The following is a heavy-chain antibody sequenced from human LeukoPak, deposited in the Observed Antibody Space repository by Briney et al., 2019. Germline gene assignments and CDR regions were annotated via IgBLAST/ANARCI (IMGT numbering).Heavy chain of an antibody. Sequence: PSETLSLTCAVYGGSFSGYYWSWIRQPPGKGLEWIGEIYHSGSTNYNPSLKSRVTISVDTSKNQFSLKLSSVTAADTAVYYCARAMSDIVVVVAAATEGAPNWFDPWGQGTLVTVSS. CDR3: ARAMSDIVVVVAAATEGAPNWFDP. D-gene: IGHD2-15*01. V-gene: IGHV4-34*01. CDR2: IYHSGST. J-gene: IGHJ5*02. CDR1: GGSFSGYY.